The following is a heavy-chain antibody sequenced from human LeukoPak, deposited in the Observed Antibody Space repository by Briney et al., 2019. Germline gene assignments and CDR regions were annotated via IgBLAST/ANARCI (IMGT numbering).Heavy chain of an antibody. CDR2: INWNGGST. J-gene: IGHJ3*02. CDR3: RRGGSTPAGAFYR. V-gene: IGHV3-20*04. Sequence: GGSLRLSCAASGFTFDDYGMSWVGQAPGKGLEWVSGINWNGGSTDYADSVKGRFTISRDNAKNSLYVQMNRLRDEDTALFFCRRGGSTPAGAFYRGGESTMVAVS. D-gene: IGHD2-15*01. CDR1: GFTFDDYG.